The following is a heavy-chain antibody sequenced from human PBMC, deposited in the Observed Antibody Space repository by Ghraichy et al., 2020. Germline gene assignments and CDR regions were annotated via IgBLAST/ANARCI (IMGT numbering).Heavy chain of an antibody. D-gene: IGHD3-10*01. V-gene: IGHV4-59*01. CDR2: IDYSGNT. Sequence: SETLSLTCTVSGGSLRNYYWTWIRQPPGKGLEWIGYIDYSGNTNYNPSLKSRVTISVDTSKNHFSLQLRSLTAADTAVFYCARTYYYASGSYSSLDYWGQGTLVTVSS. CDR3: ARTYYYASGSYSSLDY. J-gene: IGHJ4*02. CDR1: GGSLRNYY.